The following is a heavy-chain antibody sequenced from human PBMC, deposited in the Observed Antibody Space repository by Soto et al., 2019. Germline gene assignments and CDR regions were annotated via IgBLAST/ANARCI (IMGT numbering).Heavy chain of an antibody. CDR1: GGSVSSGSYY. CDR3: ARGLRPTYYYDSSGLN. Sequence: SGTLSLTCTVSGGSVSSGSYYWSWIRQPPGKGLEWIGYIYYSGITNYNPSLKSRVTISVDTSKNQFSLKLSSVTAADTAVYYCARGLRPTYYYDSSGLNWGQGTLVTV. J-gene: IGHJ4*02. D-gene: IGHD3-22*01. V-gene: IGHV4-61*01. CDR2: IYYSGIT.